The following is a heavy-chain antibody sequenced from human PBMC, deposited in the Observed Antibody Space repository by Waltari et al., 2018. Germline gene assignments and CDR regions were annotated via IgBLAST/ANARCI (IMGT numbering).Heavy chain of an antibody. J-gene: IGHJ4*02. CDR2: SVPSFGTA. Sequence: QVQLVQSGAAVKKPGSSVKVSCKASGDPFSRYAISWVRQAPGQGLEWMGTSVPSFGTANYARKFQGRVTLTADKSTSTAYMELNSLTFEDTAIYFCARDTWGSNHYFEFWGQGTLVTVSS. CDR3: ARDTWGSNHYFEF. D-gene: IGHD3-16*01. CDR1: GDPFSRYA. V-gene: IGHV1-69*08.